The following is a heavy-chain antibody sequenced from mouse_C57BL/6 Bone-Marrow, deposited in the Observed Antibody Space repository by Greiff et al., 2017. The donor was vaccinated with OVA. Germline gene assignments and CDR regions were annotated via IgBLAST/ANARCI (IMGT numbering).Heavy chain of an antibody. CDR1: GFTFSSYT. D-gene: IGHD1-1*01. CDR3: ARHDYYGSSFDY. Sequence: EVKLVKSGGGLVKPGGSLKLSCAASGFTFSSYTMSWVRQTPEKRLEWVATISGGGGNTYYPDSVKGRFTISRDNAKNTLYLQMSSLRSEDTALYYCARHDYYGSSFDYWGQGTTLTVSS. V-gene: IGHV5-9*01. J-gene: IGHJ2*01. CDR2: ISGGGGNT.